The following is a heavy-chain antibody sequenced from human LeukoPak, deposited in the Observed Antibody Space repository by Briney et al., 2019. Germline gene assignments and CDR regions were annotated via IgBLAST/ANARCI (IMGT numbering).Heavy chain of an antibody. Sequence: TLSLTCTVSGGSISSGSYYWSWIRQPAGKGLEWIGRIYTSRSTNYNPSLKSRVTISVDTSKNQFSLKLSSVTAADTAVYYCARRGPLSADAFDIWGQGTMVTVSS. CDR3: ARRGPLSADAFDI. J-gene: IGHJ3*02. CDR2: IYTSRST. V-gene: IGHV4-61*02. CDR1: GGSISSGSYY. D-gene: IGHD2-2*01.